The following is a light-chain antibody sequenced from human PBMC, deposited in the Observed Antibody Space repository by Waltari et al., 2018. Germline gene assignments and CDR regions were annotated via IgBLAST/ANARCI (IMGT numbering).Light chain of an antibody. CDR2: GNT. V-gene: IGLV1-40*01. CDR1: GSNVGAGYD. Sequence: QSVLTQPPSVSGAPGQRVIISCAGSGSNVGAGYDVQWYQQLPGRAPTLLINGNTTRPPGVPDRFSVSKSGASASLAIPGLQAEDEADYYCQSYDSNVGGSVFGAGTKV. J-gene: IGLJ1*01. CDR3: QSYDSNVGGSV.